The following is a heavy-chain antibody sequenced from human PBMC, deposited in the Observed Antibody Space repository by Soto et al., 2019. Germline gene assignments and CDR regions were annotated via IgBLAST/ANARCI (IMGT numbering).Heavy chain of an antibody. CDR2: ISAYNGNT. Sequence: ASVKVSCKASGYTFPSYCISCMRHAPGQGLEWMGWISAYNGNTNYSQKLQGRVTMTTDTSTSTAYMELRSLRSDDTAVYYCARRIAVAGTVNWFDPWGQGTLVTVSS. V-gene: IGHV1-18*04. CDR1: GYTFPSYC. D-gene: IGHD6-19*01. CDR3: ARRIAVAGTVNWFDP. J-gene: IGHJ5*02.